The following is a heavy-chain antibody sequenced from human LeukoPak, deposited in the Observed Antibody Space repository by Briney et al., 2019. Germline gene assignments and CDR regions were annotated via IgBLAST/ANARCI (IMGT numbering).Heavy chain of an antibody. CDR1: GGSLSGYY. CDR2: INHSGST. D-gene: IGHD3-3*01. J-gene: IGHJ5*02. V-gene: IGHV4-34*01. CDR3: ARGTTGRKLRFLEWLLYHWFDP. Sequence: SETLSLTCAVYGGSLSGYYWSWIRQPPGKGLEWIGEINHSGSTNYNPSLKSRVTISVDTSKNQFSLKLSSVTAADTAVYYCARGTTGRKLRFLEWLLYHWFDPWGQGTLVTVSS.